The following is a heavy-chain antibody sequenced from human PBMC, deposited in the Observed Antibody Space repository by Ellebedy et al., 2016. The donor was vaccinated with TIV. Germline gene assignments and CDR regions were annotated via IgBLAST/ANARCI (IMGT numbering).Heavy chain of an antibody. CDR2: IYHSGST. CDR1: GGSISSSNW. V-gene: IGHV4-4*02. CDR3: ARSPRSEEYDYLWGTYQTQYYFDY. J-gene: IGHJ4*02. D-gene: IGHD3-16*02. Sequence: MPSETLSLTCAVSGGSISSSNWWSWVRQPPGKGLEWIGDIYHSGSTNYTPSLKSRVTISVDKSKNQFSLKLSSVTAADTAVYYCARSPRSEEYDYLWGTYQTQYYFDYWGQGTLVTVSS.